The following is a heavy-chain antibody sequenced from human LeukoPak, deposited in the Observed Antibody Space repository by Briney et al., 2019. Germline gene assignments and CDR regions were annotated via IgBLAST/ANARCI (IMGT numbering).Heavy chain of an antibody. J-gene: IGHJ3*02. V-gene: IGHV3-33*01. CDR3: ARENTVVVPAAMGAFDI. D-gene: IGHD2-2*01. Sequence: GGSLRLSCAASGFTFSSYGMHWVRQAPGKGLEWVAVIWYDGSNKYYADSVKGRFTISRDNSKNTLYLQMNSLRAEDTAVYYCARENTVVVPAAMGAFDIWGQGTMVTVSS. CDR2: IWYDGSNK. CDR1: GFTFSSYG.